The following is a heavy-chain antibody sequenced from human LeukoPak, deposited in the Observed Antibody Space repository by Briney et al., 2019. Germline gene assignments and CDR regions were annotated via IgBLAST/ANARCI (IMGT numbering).Heavy chain of an antibody. CDR1: GGSISSYY. Sequence: PSETLSLTCTVSGGSISSYYWSWIRQPAGKGLEWIGRIYTSGSTNYNPSLKSRVTMSVDTSTHQFSLKLSSVTAADTAVYYCARDRYSGYDRSFDYWGQGTLVTVSS. V-gene: IGHV4-4*07. D-gene: IGHD5-12*01. CDR2: IYTSGST. J-gene: IGHJ4*02. CDR3: ARDRYSGYDRSFDY.